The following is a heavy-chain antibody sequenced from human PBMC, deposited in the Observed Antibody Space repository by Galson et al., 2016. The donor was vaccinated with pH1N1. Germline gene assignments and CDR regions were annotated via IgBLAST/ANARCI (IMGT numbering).Heavy chain of an antibody. V-gene: IGHV2-70*04. CDR1: GFSLSTSGMR. J-gene: IGHJ3*02. CDR2: IERDDDK. D-gene: IGHD2-15*01. Sequence: PALVKPTQTLTLTCTFSGFSLSTSGMRVSWIRQPPGKALEWLARIERDDDKFYSTSLKTRLSISKDTSKNQVVLTMTNMDPEDAATYYCGRNPAFVGGAIDIWGQGTLVTVSS. CDR3: GRNPAFVGGAIDI.